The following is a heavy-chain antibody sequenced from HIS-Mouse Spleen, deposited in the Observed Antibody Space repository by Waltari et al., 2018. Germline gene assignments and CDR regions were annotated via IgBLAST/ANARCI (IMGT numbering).Heavy chain of an antibody. D-gene: IGHD2-2*02. CDR3: ARYNALYRLYYFDY. J-gene: IGHJ4*02. V-gene: IGHV1-2*02. CDR2: IKPNSGGT. Sequence: QVQLVQSGAEVKKPGASVKVSCKASGYTFTGYYMHWVRQAPGQGLEWRGWIKPNSGGTNYAQKFQGRVTMTRDTSISTAYMELSRLRSDDTAVYYCARYNALYRLYYFDYWGQGTLVTVSS. CDR1: GYTFTGYY.